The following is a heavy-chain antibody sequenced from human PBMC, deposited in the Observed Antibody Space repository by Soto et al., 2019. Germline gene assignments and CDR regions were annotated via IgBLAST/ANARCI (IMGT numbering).Heavy chain of an antibody. Sequence: GGSLRLSCAASGFTFSDHYMDRVRQAPGKGLEWVGRTRNKANSYTTEYAASVKGRFTVSRDDSKNSLYLQMNSLKTEDTAVYYCAREGYGDYGSLDYWGQGTLVTVSS. J-gene: IGHJ4*02. CDR1: GFTFSDHY. D-gene: IGHD4-17*01. CDR2: TRNKANSYTT. V-gene: IGHV3-72*01. CDR3: AREGYGDYGSLDY.